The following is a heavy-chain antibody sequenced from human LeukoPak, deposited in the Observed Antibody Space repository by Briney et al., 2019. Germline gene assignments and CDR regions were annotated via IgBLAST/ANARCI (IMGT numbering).Heavy chain of an antibody. CDR3: ARGRDGYNFLNRGEYYYFDY. CDR1: GGSISSSNYY. Sequence: PSETLSLTCSVSGGSISSSNYYWSWIRQPAGKGLEWIGRIYTSESTNYNPSLKSRVTISVDTSKNQFSLKLSSVTAADTAVYYCARGRDGYNFLNRGEYYYFDYWGQGTLVTVSS. D-gene: IGHD5-24*01. CDR2: IYTSEST. V-gene: IGHV4-61*02. J-gene: IGHJ4*02.